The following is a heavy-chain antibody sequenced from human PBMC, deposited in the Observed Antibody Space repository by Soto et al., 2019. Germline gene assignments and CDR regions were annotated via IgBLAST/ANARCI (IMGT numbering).Heavy chain of an antibody. V-gene: IGHV3-15*07. CDR3: TTGAAMVPYYYYGMDV. Sequence: GGSLRLSCAASGFTFSNAWMDWVRQAPGKGLEWVGRIKSKTDGGTTDYAAPVKGRFTISRDDSKNTLYLQMNSLKTEDTAVYYCTTGAAMVPYYYYGMDVWGQGTTVTVSS. CDR2: IKSKTDGGTT. D-gene: IGHD5-18*01. CDR1: GFTFSNAW. J-gene: IGHJ6*02.